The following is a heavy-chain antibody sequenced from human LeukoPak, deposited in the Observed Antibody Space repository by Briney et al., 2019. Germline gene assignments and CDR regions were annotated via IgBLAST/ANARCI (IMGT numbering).Heavy chain of an antibody. J-gene: IGHJ5*02. CDR3: ARGYSHNSGGWLDP. D-gene: IGHD5-12*01. CDR2: LTDSGDAT. Sequence: QPGGSLRLSCAVSGFTFSHYAMSWGRQAPGTGLEWVGSLTDSGDATYYADSVKGRLTISRDNSNSTLYLHISGLRDEDTAVYYCARGYSHNSGGWLDPWGQGTLVTVSS. CDR1: GFTFSHYA. V-gene: IGHV3-23*01.